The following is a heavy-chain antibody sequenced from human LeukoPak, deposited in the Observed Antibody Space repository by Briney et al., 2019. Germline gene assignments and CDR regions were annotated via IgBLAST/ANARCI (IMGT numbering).Heavy chain of an antibody. Sequence: SQTLSLTCAISGDSVSSSSAIWNWIRQSPSRGLEWLGRTYYRSKWYNDSAVSVKSRINVIPDTSKNQFSLKLSSVTAADTAVYYCASWAPSYYTFYDAFDIWGQGTMVTVSS. J-gene: IGHJ3*02. D-gene: IGHD3-10*01. CDR1: GDSVSSSSAI. V-gene: IGHV6-1*01. CDR3: ASWAPSYYTFYDAFDI. CDR2: TYYRSKWYN.